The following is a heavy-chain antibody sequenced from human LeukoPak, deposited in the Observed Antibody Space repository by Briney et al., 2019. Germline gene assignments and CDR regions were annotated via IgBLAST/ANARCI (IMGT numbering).Heavy chain of an antibody. CDR1: GDSVSGNSAT. CDR3: ARAGGSYYWEKDYFDY. J-gene: IGHJ4*02. V-gene: IGHV6-1*01. D-gene: IGHD1-26*01. CDR2: TYYRSKWYN. Sequence: SQTLSLTCAISGDSVSGNSATWNWIRQSPSRGLEWLGRTYYRSKWYNDYAVSVKSRITINPDTSKNQFSLKLSSVTAADTAVYYCARAGGSYYWEKDYFDYWGQGTLVTVSS.